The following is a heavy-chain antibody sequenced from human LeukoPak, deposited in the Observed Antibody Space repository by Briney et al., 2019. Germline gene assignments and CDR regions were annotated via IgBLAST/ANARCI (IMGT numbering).Heavy chain of an antibody. CDR2: IYYSGST. D-gene: IGHD4-17*01. CDR1: GGSFSSYY. CDR3: ARHAWGDYGRAPDAFDI. J-gene: IGHJ3*02. Sequence: SETLSLTCAVYGGSFSSYYWGWIRQPPGKGLEWIGSIYYSGSTYYNPSLKSRVTISVDTSKNQFSLKLSSVTAADTAVYYCARHAWGDYGRAPDAFDIWGQGTMVTVSS. V-gene: IGHV4-39*01.